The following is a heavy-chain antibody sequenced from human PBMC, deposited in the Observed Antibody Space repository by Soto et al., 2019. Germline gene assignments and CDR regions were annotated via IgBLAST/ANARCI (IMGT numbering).Heavy chain of an antibody. Sequence: PGGSLRLSCAASGFTFSTSWVHWVRQAPGEGLECVAILNQDGSRENYVDSVKGRFTISRDNAQNSLSLQMHSLRAEDTAVYYCARDPGWGAFDIWGQGTMVTVSS. CDR3: ARDPGWGAFDI. J-gene: IGHJ3*02. CDR1: GFTFSTSW. D-gene: IGHD1-26*01. CDR2: LNQDGSRE. V-gene: IGHV3-7*01.